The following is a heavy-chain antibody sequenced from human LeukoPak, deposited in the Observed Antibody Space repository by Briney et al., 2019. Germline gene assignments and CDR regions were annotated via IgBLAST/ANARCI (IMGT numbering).Heavy chain of an antibody. D-gene: IGHD3-9*01. CDR1: GFSFSSYA. Sequence: GRSLRLSCAASGFSFSSYAMSWVRQAPGKGLEWVSAISGSGGSTYYADSVKGRFTISRDNSKNTLYLQMNSLRAEDTAVYYCATRINYDILTGRPFDAFDIWGQGTMVTVSS. CDR3: ATRINYDILTGRPFDAFDI. V-gene: IGHV3-23*01. CDR2: ISGSGGST. J-gene: IGHJ3*02.